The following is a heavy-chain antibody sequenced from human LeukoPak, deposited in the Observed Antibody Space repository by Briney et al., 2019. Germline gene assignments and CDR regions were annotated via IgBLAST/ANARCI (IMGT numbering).Heavy chain of an antibody. Sequence: SETLSLTCTVSGGFISSSSYYWSWIRQPPGKGLEWIGYIYYSGSTNYNPSLKSRVTISVDTSKNQFSLKLSSVTAADTAVYYCASPRHHKRQIYSSGWYAFDYWGQGTLVTVSS. D-gene: IGHD6-19*01. J-gene: IGHJ4*02. V-gene: IGHV4-61*05. CDR1: GGFISSSSYY. CDR2: IYYSGST. CDR3: ASPRHHKRQIYSSGWYAFDY.